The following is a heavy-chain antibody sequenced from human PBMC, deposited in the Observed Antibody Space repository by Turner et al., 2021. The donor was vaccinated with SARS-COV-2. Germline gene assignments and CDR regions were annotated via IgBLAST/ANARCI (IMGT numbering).Heavy chain of an antibody. Sequence: QVQLQESRPGLWKPSETLSLTCTVSGGSINSDVWGWHRQPPGEGLEWIGYIYYRGSTNNNPALKRRVTMSVDTSKNQCSQRLTAATAAETAKYCGAGELRCNWFDPWGQGTLVTVSS. V-gene: IGHV4-59*01. CDR1: GGSINSDV. CDR3: AGELRCNWFDP. CDR2: IYYRGST. J-gene: IGHJ5*02. D-gene: IGHD3-3*01.